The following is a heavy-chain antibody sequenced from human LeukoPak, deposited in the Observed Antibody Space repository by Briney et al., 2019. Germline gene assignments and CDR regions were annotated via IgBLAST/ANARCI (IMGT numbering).Heavy chain of an antibody. CDR1: GYTFTGYY. CDR2: INPNSGGT. J-gene: IGHJ6*03. Sequence: GASVKVSCKASGYTFTGYYMHWVRRAPGQGLEWVGRINPNSGGTNYAQKFQGRVTMTRDTSIGTAYMELSSLRFDDTAVYYCAKDGANKVRGVHYFYMDVWGKGTTVTVSS. D-gene: IGHD3-10*01. V-gene: IGHV1-2*06. CDR3: AKDGANKVRGVHYFYMDV.